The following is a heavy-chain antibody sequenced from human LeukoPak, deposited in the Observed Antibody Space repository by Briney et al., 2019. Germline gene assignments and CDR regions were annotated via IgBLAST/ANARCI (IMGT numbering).Heavy chain of an antibody. CDR2: INPNSGGT. Sequence: SVKVSCKASGYTFTDYYMHWVRQAPGQGLEWMGWINPNSGGTKYAQKFQGRVTMTRDTSISTAYMEVSRLRSEDTAVYYCGRDNGDYVLDYWGQGTLVTVSS. D-gene: IGHD4-17*01. V-gene: IGHV1-2*02. J-gene: IGHJ4*02. CDR1: GYTFTDYY. CDR3: GRDNGDYVLDY.